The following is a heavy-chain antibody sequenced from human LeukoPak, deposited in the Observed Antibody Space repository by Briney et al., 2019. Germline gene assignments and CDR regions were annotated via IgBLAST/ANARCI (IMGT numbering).Heavy chain of an antibody. V-gene: IGHV1-69*13. CDR1: GGTFSSYA. Sequence: SVKVSCKASGGTFSSYAISWVRQAPGQGLEWMGGIIPIFSTANYAQKFQGRVTITADESTSTAYMELSSLRSEDTAVYYCARVRYYDSSGYSPHSYYYGMDVWGQGTTVTVSS. CDR2: IIPIFSTA. J-gene: IGHJ6*02. CDR3: ARVRYYDSSGYSPHSYYYGMDV. D-gene: IGHD3-22*01.